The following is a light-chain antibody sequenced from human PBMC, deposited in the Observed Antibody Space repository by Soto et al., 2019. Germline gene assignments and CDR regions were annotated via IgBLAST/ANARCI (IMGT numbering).Light chain of an antibody. V-gene: IGKV1-5*03. CDR1: QSISSW. J-gene: IGKJ1*01. Sequence: DIQMTQSPSTLSASVGDRVTITCRASQSISSWLAWYQQKPGQAPKLLIYKASTLQSGVPSRFSGSGSGTEFTLAISSLQLVDSATYYCQQYNDHSTFGQGTKVDSK. CDR3: QQYNDHST. CDR2: KAS.